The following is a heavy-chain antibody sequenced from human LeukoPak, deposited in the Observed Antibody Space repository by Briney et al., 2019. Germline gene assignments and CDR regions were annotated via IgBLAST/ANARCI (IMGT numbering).Heavy chain of an antibody. CDR2: MYYSGST. J-gene: IGHJ5*02. CDR3: ARPYYYDSRIDP. V-gene: IGHV4-30-4*01. CDR1: GGSISSGDYY. D-gene: IGHD3-22*01. Sequence: SQTLSLTCTVSGGSISSGDYYWSWICQPPGKGLEWIAYMYYSGSTYYNPSLKSRVTMSADTSKNQLSLKLSSVTAADTAVYYCARPYYYDSRIDPWGQGILVTVSS.